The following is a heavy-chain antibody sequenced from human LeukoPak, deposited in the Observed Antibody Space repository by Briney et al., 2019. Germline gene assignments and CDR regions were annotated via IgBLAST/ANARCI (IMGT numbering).Heavy chain of an antibody. CDR3: ASGQGAEGI. CDR2: FDPEDGET. J-gene: IGHJ3*02. CDR1: GYTLTELS. V-gene: IGHV1-24*01. D-gene: IGHD1-26*01. Sequence: ASVKVSCKVSGYTLTELSMHWVRQAPGKGLEWMGGFDPEDGETIYAQKFQGRVTITRNTSISTAYMELSSLRSEDTAVYYCASGQGAEGIWGQGTMVTVSS.